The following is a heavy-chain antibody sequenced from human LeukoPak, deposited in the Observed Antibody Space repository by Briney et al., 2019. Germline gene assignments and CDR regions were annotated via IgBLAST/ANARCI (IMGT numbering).Heavy chain of an antibody. CDR2: ISAYNGNT. V-gene: IGHV1-18*01. J-gene: IGHJ6*03. CDR1: GYTFTSYG. D-gene: IGHD4-17*01. Sequence: ASVKVSCKASGYTFTSYGISWVRQAPGQGLEWMGWISAYNGNTNHAQKLQGRVTMTTGTSTSTAYMELRSLRSDDTAVYYCARGYGAYYYYYYMDVWGKGTTVTVSS. CDR3: ARGYGAYYYYYYMDV.